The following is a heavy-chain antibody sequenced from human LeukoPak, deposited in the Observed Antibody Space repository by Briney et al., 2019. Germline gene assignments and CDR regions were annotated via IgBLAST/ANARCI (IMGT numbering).Heavy chain of an antibody. D-gene: IGHD3-16*02. Sequence: SVKVSCKASGGTFTSYALSWVRQAPGQGLEWMGGIIPIFGTANYAPKFQGRVTITADKSTSTPYMELSSLRSEDTAVYYCARTYYDYVGGSYRPENFDIWGQGTLVTVSS. J-gene: IGHJ4*02. CDR2: IIPIFGTA. CDR3: ARTYYDYVGGSYRPENFDI. V-gene: IGHV1-69*06. CDR1: GGTFTSYA.